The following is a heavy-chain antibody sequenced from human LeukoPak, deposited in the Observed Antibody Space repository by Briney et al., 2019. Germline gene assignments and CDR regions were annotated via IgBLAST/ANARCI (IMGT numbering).Heavy chain of an antibody. V-gene: IGHV3-53*01. Sequence: GGSLRLSCAASGFTFSSNYMSWVRQAPGKRLEWVSVIYSGGSTYYADSVRGRFTISRDNSKNTLYLQMNSLRAEDTAVYYCASHSSSATVGIDYWGQGTLVTVSS. J-gene: IGHJ4*02. CDR3: ASHSSSATVGIDY. CDR2: IYSGGST. CDR1: GFTFSSNY. D-gene: IGHD4-23*01.